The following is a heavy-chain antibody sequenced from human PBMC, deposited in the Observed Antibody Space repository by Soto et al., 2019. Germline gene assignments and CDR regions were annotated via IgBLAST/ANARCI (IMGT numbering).Heavy chain of an antibody. V-gene: IGHV3-23*01. Sequence: GGSLRLSCAASGFTFSSYAMSWVGQAPGKGLEWVSAISGSGGSTYYADSVKGRFTISRDNSKNTLYLQMNSLRAEDTAVYYCAKDHYYDSSSPPDAFDIWGQGTMGTVSS. D-gene: IGHD3-22*01. CDR1: GFTFSSYA. CDR3: AKDHYYDSSSPPDAFDI. J-gene: IGHJ3*02. CDR2: ISGSGGST.